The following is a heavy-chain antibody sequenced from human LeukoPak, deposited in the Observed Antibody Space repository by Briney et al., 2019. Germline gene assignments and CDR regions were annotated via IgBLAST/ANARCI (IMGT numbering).Heavy chain of an antibody. CDR2: IYYSGST. CDR3: ARAHSYGHVDY. V-gene: IGHV4-30-4*08. Sequence: KASETLSLTCTVSGGSISSGDYYWSWIRRPPGKGLEWIGYIYYSGSTYYNPSLKSRVTISVDTSKNQFSLKLSSVTAADTAVYYCARAHSYGHVDYWGQGTLVTVSS. CDR1: GGSISSGDYY. J-gene: IGHJ4*02. D-gene: IGHD5-18*01.